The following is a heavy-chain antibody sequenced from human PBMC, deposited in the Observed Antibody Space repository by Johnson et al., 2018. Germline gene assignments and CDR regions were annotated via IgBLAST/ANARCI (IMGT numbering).Heavy chain of an antibody. CDR3: AKPQALSGYGMDV. Sequence: QVQLQESGPGLVKPSETLSLTCTVSGGSISSSSYYWGWIRQPPGKGLEWIGRIYYSGSTYYNPSLKSRVTIAIDTSKNQFSLKLSSVTAADTAVYYCAKPQALSGYGMDVWGQGTTVTVAS. CDR2: IYYSGST. J-gene: IGHJ6*02. CDR1: GGSISSSSYY. V-gene: IGHV4-39*01.